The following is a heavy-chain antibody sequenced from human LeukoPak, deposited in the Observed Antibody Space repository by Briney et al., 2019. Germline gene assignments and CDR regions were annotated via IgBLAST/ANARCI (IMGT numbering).Heavy chain of an antibody. CDR3: ARANSSGICSFNY. D-gene: IGHD3-10*01. CDR1: GDSIGTYY. CDR2: FYSSGGT. V-gene: IGHV4-4*07. J-gene: IGHJ4*02. Sequence: SGTLSLTCTVSGDSIGTYYWSWVRQPAGKGLEWIGRFYSSGGTKYNPSLKSRVSMSVDTSKNQFSLRLTSVTAADTAVYYCARANSSGICSFNYWGQGTLVTVSS.